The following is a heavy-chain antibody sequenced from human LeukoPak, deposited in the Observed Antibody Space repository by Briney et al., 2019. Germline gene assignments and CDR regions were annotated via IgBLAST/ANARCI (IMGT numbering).Heavy chain of an antibody. Sequence: GGSLRLSCAASGFTFSSYWMTWVRQAPGKGLEWVGNIKGDGSEKYYVDSVKGRFTISRDNSKNTLYLQMNSLRAEDTAVYYCARSFPLYYDSSGYSVWGQGTLVTVSS. CDR3: ARSFPLYYDSSGYSV. CDR2: IKGDGSEK. D-gene: IGHD3-22*01. V-gene: IGHV3-7*03. CDR1: GFTFSSYW. J-gene: IGHJ4*02.